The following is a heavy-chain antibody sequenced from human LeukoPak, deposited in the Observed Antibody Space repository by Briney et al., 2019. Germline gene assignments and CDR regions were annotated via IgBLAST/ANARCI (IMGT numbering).Heavy chain of an antibody. CDR3: ATYSSNWDAFDI. V-gene: IGHV3-53*01. CDR1: GFTFSSNY. J-gene: IGHJ3*02. D-gene: IGHD6-13*01. CDR2: IYSGGST. Sequence: GGSLRLSCAASGFTFSSNYMSWVRQAPGKGLEWVSSIYSGGSTYYADSVKGRFTISRDNSKNTLYLQMNSLRAEDTAVYYCATYSSNWDAFDIWGQGTVVTVSS.